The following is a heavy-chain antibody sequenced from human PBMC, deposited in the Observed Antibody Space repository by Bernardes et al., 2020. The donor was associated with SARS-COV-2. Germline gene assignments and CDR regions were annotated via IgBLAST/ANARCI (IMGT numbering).Heavy chain of an antibody. CDR1: GFTFSSYG. D-gene: IGHD6-13*01. J-gene: IGHJ6*02. Sequence: GGSLRLSCAASGFTFSSYGMHWVRQAPGKGLEWVAVISYDGSNKYYADSVKGRFTISRDNSKNTLYLQMNSLRAEDTAVYYCAKDSYARVYSSSWLGYYYYGMDDWGQGTTVTVSS. CDR3: AKDSYARVYSSSWLGYYYYGMDD. CDR2: ISYDGSNK. V-gene: IGHV3-30*18.